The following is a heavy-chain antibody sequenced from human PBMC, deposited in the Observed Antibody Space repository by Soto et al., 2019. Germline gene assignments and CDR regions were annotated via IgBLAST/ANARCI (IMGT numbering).Heavy chain of an antibody. Sequence: PGESLKISCKGSGYSSTSYWIGWVRQMPGKGLEWMGIIYPGDSDTRYSPSFQGQVTISADKSISTAYLQWSSLKASDTAMYYCARGRYISSGWYMDAFDIWGQGTMVTVSS. CDR1: GYSSTSYW. CDR2: IYPGDSDT. D-gene: IGHD6-19*01. V-gene: IGHV5-51*01. CDR3: ARGRYISSGWYMDAFDI. J-gene: IGHJ3*02.